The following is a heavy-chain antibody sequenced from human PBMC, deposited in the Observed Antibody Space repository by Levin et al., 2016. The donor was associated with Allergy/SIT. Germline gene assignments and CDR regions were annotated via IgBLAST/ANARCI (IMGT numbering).Heavy chain of an antibody. CDR3: AKDKLGIEYSSSSPSYYYGMDV. V-gene: IGHV3-23*01. D-gene: IGHD6-6*01. CDR2: ISGSGGST. CDR1: GFTFSSYA. Sequence: GGSLRLSCAASGFTFSSYAMSWVRQAPGKGLEWVSAISGSGGSTYYADSVKGRFTISRDNSKNTLYLQMNSLRAEDTAVYYCAKDKLGIEYSSSSPSYYYGMDVWGQGTTVTVSS. J-gene: IGHJ6*02.